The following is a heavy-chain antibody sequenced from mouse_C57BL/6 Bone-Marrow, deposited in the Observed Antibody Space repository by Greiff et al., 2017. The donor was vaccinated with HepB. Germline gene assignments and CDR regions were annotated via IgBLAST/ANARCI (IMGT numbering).Heavy chain of an antibody. V-gene: IGHV3-3*01. CDR1: GFSINSDCY. CDR2: TFYSGIT. Sequence: EVQLQESGPSLVRPSQTLSLTCTVTGFSINSDCYWIWIRQFPGNKLEYIGYTFYSGITYYNPSLESRTYITRDTSKNQFSLKLSSVTTEDTATYYCARFYYGSSRYWYFDVWGTGTTVTVSS. CDR3: ARFYYGSSRYWYFDV. J-gene: IGHJ1*03. D-gene: IGHD1-1*01.